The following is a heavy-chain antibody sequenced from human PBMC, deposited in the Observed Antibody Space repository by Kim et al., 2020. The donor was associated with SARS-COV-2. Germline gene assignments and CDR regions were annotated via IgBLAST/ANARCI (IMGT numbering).Heavy chain of an antibody. J-gene: IGHJ6*02. CDR3: ARDRGKAHSSWPPRWGGRTYGMDV. D-gene: IGHD6-13*01. CDR2: IKQDGSEK. Sequence: GGSLRLSCAASGFTFSSYWMSWVRQAPGKGLEWVANIKQDGSEKYYVDSVKGRFTISRDNAKNSLYLQMNSLRAEDTAVYYCARDRGKAHSSWPPRWGGRTYGMDVWGQGTTVTVSS. CDR1: GFTFSSYW. V-gene: IGHV3-7*03.